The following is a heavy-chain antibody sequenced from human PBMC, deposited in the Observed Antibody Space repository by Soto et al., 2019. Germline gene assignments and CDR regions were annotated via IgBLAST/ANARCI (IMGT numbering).Heavy chain of an antibody. CDR3: AKDLTRQLAYWLDP. CDR1: GFPFAGYY. Sequence: ASVKVSCKASGFPFAGYYIHWLRQAPGQGLEWMGWINAHSGGTEYAQKFQGRVTLTRDTSIATAYLTLTSLTSDDTALYYCAKDLTRQLAYWLDPWGQGTQVTVSS. CDR2: INAHSGGT. D-gene: IGHD6-6*01. V-gene: IGHV1-2*02. J-gene: IGHJ5*02.